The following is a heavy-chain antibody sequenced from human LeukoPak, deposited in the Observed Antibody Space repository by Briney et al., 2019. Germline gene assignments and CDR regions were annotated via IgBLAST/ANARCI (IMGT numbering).Heavy chain of an antibody. CDR2: IRSKANSYAT. J-gene: IGHJ3*02. CDR3: VPNDAFDI. V-gene: IGHV3-73*01. Sequence: GGSLRLSCAASGFTFSGSAMHWVRQASGKGLEWVGRIRSKANSYATAYAASVKGRFTISRDDSRNTAYLQMNSLKTEDTAVYYCVPNDAFDIWGQGTMVTVSS. CDR1: GFTFSGSA.